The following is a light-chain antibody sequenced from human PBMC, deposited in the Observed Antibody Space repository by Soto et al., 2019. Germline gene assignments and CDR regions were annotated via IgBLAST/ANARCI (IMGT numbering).Light chain of an antibody. CDR1: SSDVGGYNY. V-gene: IGLV2-11*01. Sequence: QSALTQPRSVSGSPGQSVTISCTGTSSDVGGYNYVSWYQQHPGKAPKLMIYDVSKRPSGVPDRFSGSKSGNTASLTISGLQAEDEADYYCCSYAGSSTLVFGGGTKLTVL. CDR3: CSYAGSSTLV. CDR2: DVS. J-gene: IGLJ3*02.